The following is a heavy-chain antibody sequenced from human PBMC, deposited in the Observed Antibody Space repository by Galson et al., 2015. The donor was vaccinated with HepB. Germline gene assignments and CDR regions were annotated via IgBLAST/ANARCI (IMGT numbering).Heavy chain of an antibody. Sequence: SVKVSCKASGGTFSSYAISWVRQAPGQGLEWMGGIIPIFGTANYAQKFQGRVTMTEDTSTDTAYMELSSLRSEDTAVYYCATERHDYGDYWGQGTLVTVSS. J-gene: IGHJ4*02. CDR1: GGTFSSYA. CDR2: IIPIFGTA. CDR3: ATERHDYGDY. V-gene: IGHV1-69*06.